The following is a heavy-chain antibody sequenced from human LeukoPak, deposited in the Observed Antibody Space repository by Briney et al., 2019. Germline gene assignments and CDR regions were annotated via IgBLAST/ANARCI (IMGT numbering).Heavy chain of an antibody. D-gene: IGHD2-21*01. CDR2: INHHGSDK. CDR1: GFAFSIYL. CDR3: ARSDSIGSVDY. Sequence: GSLRLSCGASGFAFSIYLVSWVRQGPGKGLEWVANINHHGSDKWYVDSVKGRFTIARDNTDNSLSLQMNSLRVEDTAVYYCARSDSIGSVDYWGQGTLITVSS. J-gene: IGHJ4*02. V-gene: IGHV3-7*01.